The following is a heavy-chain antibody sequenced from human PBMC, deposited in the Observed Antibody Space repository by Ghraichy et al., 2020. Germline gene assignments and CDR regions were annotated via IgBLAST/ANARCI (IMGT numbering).Heavy chain of an antibody. CDR3: ARVERIAAAGGGFDP. CDR2: ITHSAST. Sequence: SQTLSLTCAVSGGSINSGDYSWSWIRQPLGKGLEWIGSITHSASTYYNPSLKSRVTLSVDKWKSQFSLRLSSVSAADTAVYYCARVERIAAAGGGFDPWGRGTLVTVSS. CDR1: GGSINSGDYS. V-gene: IGHV4-30-2*01. D-gene: IGHD6-13*01. J-gene: IGHJ5*02.